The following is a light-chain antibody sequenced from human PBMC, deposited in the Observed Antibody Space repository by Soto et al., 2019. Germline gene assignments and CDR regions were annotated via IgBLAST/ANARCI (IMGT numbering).Light chain of an antibody. CDR3: LQYYNFSWT. CDR2: AAF. CDR1: QNIRND. V-gene: IGKV1-6*01. Sequence: IQMTQTPSSLSASVGDRVTITCRASQNIRNDLAWYQQRPGQAPHLLIFAAFNLQSGVPSRFSGGGSGTHFTLTISGLQPDDFANYYCLQYYNFSWTFGQGTKVDIK. J-gene: IGKJ1*01.